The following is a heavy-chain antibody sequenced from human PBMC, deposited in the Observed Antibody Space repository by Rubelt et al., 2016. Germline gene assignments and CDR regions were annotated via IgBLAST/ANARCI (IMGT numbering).Heavy chain of an antibody. J-gene: IGHJ4*02. V-gene: IGHV1-3*01. CDR2: INAGNGNT. CDR3: AREGLAVAHDY. CDR1: GYTFTSYA. D-gene: IGHD6-19*01. Sequence: QVQLVQSGAEVKKPGASVKVSCKASGYTFTSYAMHWVRQAPGQRLEWLGWINAGNGNTKCSQKFQGRVTITRGTSASTAYMELSSVRSEDTAVYYCAREGLAVAHDYWGQGTLVTVSS.